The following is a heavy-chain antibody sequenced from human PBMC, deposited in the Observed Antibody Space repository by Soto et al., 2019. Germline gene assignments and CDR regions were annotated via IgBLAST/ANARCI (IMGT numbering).Heavy chain of an antibody. D-gene: IGHD4-17*01. Sequence: QVQLQESGPGLVKPSQTLSLTCTVSGGSISSGAYYWSWVRQPPGKGLEWIGYIYYSGSTYYNPSLNSRVTISVDASTNQFSLKLSSVTATDTAVYYCARDNYGDTYYFDYWGQGTLVTVSS. CDR1: GGSISSGAYY. CDR3: ARDNYGDTYYFDY. CDR2: IYYSGST. J-gene: IGHJ4*02. V-gene: IGHV4-30-4*01.